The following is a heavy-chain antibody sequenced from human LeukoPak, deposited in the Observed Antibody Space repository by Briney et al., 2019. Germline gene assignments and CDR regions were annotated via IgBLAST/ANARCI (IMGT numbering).Heavy chain of an antibody. V-gene: IGHV3-48*01. J-gene: IGHJ4*02. CDR2: ISSSSSTI. CDR3: ARDPSGAVASGSGH. Sequence: GGSLRLSCVASGITFSNYAVSWVRQAPEKGLDWVSYISSSSSTIYYADSVKGRFTISRDNAKNSLYLQMNSLRAEDTAVYYCARDPSGAVASGSGHWGQGTLVTVSS. D-gene: IGHD6-19*01. CDR1: GITFSNYA.